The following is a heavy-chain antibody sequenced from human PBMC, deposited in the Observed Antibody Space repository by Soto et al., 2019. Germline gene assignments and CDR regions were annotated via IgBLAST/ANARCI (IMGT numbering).Heavy chain of an antibody. Sequence: ASVKVSCKASGYTFTSYAMHWVRQAPGQRLEWMGWINAGNGNTKYSQKFQGRVTITRDTSASTAYMELSSLRSEDTAVYYCARTKDSYGYIGRTYYYYGMDVWGQGTTVTVSS. J-gene: IGHJ6*02. CDR1: GYTFTSYA. D-gene: IGHD5-18*01. V-gene: IGHV1-3*01. CDR2: INAGNGNT. CDR3: ARTKDSYGYIGRTYYYYGMDV.